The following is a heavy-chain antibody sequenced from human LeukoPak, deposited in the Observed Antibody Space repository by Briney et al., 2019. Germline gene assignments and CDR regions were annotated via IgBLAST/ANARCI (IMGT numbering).Heavy chain of an antibody. CDR2: ISSSSSYI. D-gene: IGHD3-22*01. Sequence: GGSLRLSCAASGFTFSSYSMNWVRQAPGKGLEWVSSISSSSSYIYYADSVKGRFTISRDNAKNSLYLQMNSLRAEDTAVYYCARERDYYDSSGYYPPDFDYWGQGTLVTVSS. J-gene: IGHJ4*02. V-gene: IGHV3-21*01. CDR3: ARERDYYDSSGYYPPDFDY. CDR1: GFTFSSYS.